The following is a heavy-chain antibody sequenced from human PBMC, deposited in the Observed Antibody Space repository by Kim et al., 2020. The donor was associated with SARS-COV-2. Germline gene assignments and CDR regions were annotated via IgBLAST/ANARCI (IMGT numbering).Heavy chain of an antibody. J-gene: IGHJ6*02. CDR3: ARHGGGAWFGELSIGYYGMDV. D-gene: IGHD3-10*01. V-gene: IGHV4-39*01. CDR1: GGSISSSSYY. Sequence: SETLSLTCTVSGGSISSSSYYWGWIRQPPGKGLEWIGSIYYSGSTYYNPSLKSRVTISVDTSKNQFSLKLSSVTAADTAVYYCARHGGGAWFGELSIGYYGMDVWGQGTTVTVSS. CDR2: IYYSGST.